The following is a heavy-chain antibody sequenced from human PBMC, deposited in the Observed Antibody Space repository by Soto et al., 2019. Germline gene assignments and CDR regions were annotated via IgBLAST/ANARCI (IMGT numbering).Heavy chain of an antibody. CDR3: ARNYYGSGSYDAYYYYGMDV. CDR2: IIPIFGTA. CDR1: GGTFSSYA. Sequence: VASVKVSCKASGGTFSSYAISWVRQAPGQGLEWMGGIIPIFGTANYAQKFQGRVTITADKSTSTAYMELSSLRSEDTAVYYCARNYYGSGSYDAYYYYGMDVWGQGTTVTVS. J-gene: IGHJ6*02. V-gene: IGHV1-69*06. D-gene: IGHD3-10*01.